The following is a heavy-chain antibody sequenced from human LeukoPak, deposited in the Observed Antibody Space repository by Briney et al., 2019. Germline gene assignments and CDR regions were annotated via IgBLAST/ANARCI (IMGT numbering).Heavy chain of an antibody. D-gene: IGHD1-26*01. J-gene: IGHJ4*02. CDR3: ARDPVEWEQLLDY. CDR1: GFIFSSYW. V-gene: IGHV3-74*01. Sequence: PGGSLRLSCAASGFIFSSYWMYWVRQAPGKGLVWVAHINSDGSNTNYADSVKGRFTISRDNARNSVYLQMNSLRVEDTAVCYCARDPVEWEQLLDYWGQGTLVTVSS. CDR2: INSDGSNT.